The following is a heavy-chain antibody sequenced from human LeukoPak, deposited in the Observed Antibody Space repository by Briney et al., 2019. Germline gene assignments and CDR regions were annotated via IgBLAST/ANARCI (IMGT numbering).Heavy chain of an antibody. Sequence: PPETLSLTCTVSGGSISSSSYYWGWIRQPPGKGLEWIGSIYYSGSTYYNPSLKSRVTISVDTSKNQFSLKLSSVTAADTAVYYCARQSDMITFGGVIAPPHAFDIWGQGTMVTVSS. D-gene: IGHD3-16*02. CDR2: IYYSGST. CDR1: GGSISSSSYY. J-gene: IGHJ3*02. CDR3: ARQSDMITFGGVIAPPHAFDI. V-gene: IGHV4-39*01.